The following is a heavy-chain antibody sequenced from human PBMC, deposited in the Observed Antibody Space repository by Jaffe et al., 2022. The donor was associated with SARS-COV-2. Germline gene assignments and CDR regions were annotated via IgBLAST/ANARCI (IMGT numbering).Heavy chain of an antibody. D-gene: IGHD3-22*01. J-gene: IGHJ4*02. CDR3: TYYDSSMLAR. Sequence: EVQLVESGGGLVQPGRSLRLSCTASGFTFGDYAMSWVRQAPGKGLEWVGFIRSKAYGGTTEYAASVKGRFTISRDDSKSIAYLQMNSLKTEDTAVYYCTYYDSSMLARWGQGTLVTVSS. CDR1: GFTFGDYA. V-gene: IGHV3-49*04. CDR2: IRSKAYGGTT.